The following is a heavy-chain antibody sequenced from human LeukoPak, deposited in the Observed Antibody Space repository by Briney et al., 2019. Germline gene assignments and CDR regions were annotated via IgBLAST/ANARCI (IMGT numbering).Heavy chain of an antibody. J-gene: IGHJ5*02. D-gene: IGHD2-15*01. CDR3: ARGRGRRIKNWFDP. V-gene: IGHV1-8*02. CDR2: MNPNSGNT. CDR1: GYTFTGYY. Sequence: ASVKVFCKASGYTFTGYYMHWVRQATGQGLEWMGWMNPNSGNTGYAQKFQGRVTMTRNTSISTAYMELSSLRSEDTAVYYCARGRGRRIKNWFDPWGQGTLVTVSS.